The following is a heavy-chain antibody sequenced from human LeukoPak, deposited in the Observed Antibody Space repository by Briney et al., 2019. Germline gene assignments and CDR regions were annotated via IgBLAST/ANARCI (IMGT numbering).Heavy chain of an antibody. D-gene: IGHD2-21*01. Sequence: SETLSLTCTVSGGSISSGSYYWSWIRQPAGKGLEWIGRIYTSGSTNYNPSLKSRVTISVDTSKNQFSLRLSSVTAADTAVYYCARDLQDCGGDCYSVYYYYYVDVWGKGTTVTVSS. J-gene: IGHJ6*03. CDR1: GGSISSGSYY. CDR2: IYTSGST. V-gene: IGHV4-61*02. CDR3: ARDLQDCGGDCYSVYYYYYVDV.